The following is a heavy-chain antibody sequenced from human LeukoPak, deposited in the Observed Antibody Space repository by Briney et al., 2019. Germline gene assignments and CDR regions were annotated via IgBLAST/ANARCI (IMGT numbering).Heavy chain of an antibody. J-gene: IGHJ4*02. CDR1: GGTFSSYA. V-gene: IGHV1-69*13. CDR3: ARERASGYDPRPRYFDY. CDR2: IIPIFGTA. Sequence: SVKVSCKASGGTFSSYAISWVRQAPGQGLEWVGGIIPIFGTANYAQKFQGRVTITADESTSTAYMELSSLRSEDTAVYYCARERASGYDPRPRYFDYWGQGTLVTVSS. D-gene: IGHD5-12*01.